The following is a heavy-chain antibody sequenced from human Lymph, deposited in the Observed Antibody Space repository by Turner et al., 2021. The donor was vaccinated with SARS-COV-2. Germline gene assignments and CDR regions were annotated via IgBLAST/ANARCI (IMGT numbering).Heavy chain of an antibody. D-gene: IGHD4-4*01. Sequence: EVQLVESGGGLVMPGGSLTLSCVATGSTFSTYSMNWVRQAPGKGLDWVSSISRSSTNIYYADSVKGRFTISRDNAKNSLYLQMNSLRAEDTAVYYCARDPLVEMPTVFVTLDYWGQGTLVTVSS. V-gene: IGHV3-21*01. CDR3: ARDPLVEMPTVFVTLDY. CDR1: GSTFSTYS. J-gene: IGHJ4*02. CDR2: ISRSSTNI.